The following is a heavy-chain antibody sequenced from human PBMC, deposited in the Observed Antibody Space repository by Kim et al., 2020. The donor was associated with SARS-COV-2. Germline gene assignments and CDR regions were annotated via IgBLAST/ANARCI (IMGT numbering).Heavy chain of an antibody. CDR3: AKFYVVTGTRPFFDS. CDR1: GFTFSTFG. D-gene: IGHD2-15*01. V-gene: IGHV3-23*01. Sequence: GESLKISCAASGFTFSTFGMSWVRQAPGKGLEWVSGVGGSDGGTYYTDSVKGRFTISRDNSNNTLYLQMNSLRAEDTAVYYCAKFYVVTGTRPFFDSWCQ. J-gene: IGHJ4*02. CDR2: VGGSDGGT.